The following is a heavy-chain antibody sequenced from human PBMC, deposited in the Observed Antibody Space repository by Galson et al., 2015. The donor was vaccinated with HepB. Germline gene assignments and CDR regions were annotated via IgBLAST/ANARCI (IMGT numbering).Heavy chain of an antibody. V-gene: IGHV3-33*01. CDR1: GFTFSSYG. CDR2: IWYDGSNK. D-gene: IGHD3-22*01. CDR3: ARDGGLDYYDSSGYSSSYFDY. Sequence: SLRLSCAASGFTFSSYGMHWVRQAPGKGLEWVAVIWYDGSNKYYADSVKGRFTISRDNSKNTLYLQMNSLRAEDTAVYYCARDGGLDYYDSSGYSSSYFDYWGQGTLVTVSS. J-gene: IGHJ4*02.